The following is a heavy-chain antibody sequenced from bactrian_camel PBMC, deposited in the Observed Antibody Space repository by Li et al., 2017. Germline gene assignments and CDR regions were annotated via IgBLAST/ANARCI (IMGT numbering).Heavy chain of an antibody. D-gene: IGHD5*01. CDR3: SVATTSGTFNY. Sequence: VQLVESGGGLVQPGGSLRLSCAASGITFSTYDMTWVRQAPGTGLEWVSRIETRDGRTYYSDSVKGRFTISRDNAKNTLYLHMNNLRKEDTALYYCSVATTSGTFNYWGQGTQVTVS. J-gene: IGHJ4*01. V-gene: IGHV3S40*01. CDR2: IETRDGRT. CDR1: GITFSTYD.